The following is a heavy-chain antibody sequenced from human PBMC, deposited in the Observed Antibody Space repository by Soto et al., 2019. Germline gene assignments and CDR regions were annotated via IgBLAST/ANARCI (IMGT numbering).Heavy chain of an antibody. CDR3: ARHEVVDY. CDR1: DGSIRNYY. J-gene: IGHJ4*02. V-gene: IGHV4-59*01. CDR2: IYYTGST. Sequence: SETLSRTCTVSDGSIRNYYWSWIRQPPGKGLEWIGHIYYTGSTKYNPSLKSRVIMSVDTSKNQFSLNLSSVTAADTAVYYCARHEVVDYWGQGTLGTVAS.